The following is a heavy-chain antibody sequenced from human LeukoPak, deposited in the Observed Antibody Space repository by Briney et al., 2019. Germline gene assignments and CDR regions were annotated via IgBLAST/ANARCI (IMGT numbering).Heavy chain of an antibody. D-gene: IGHD6-13*01. J-gene: IGHJ4*02. V-gene: IGHV3-33*01. CDR2: IWYDGSNK. CDR1: GFTFSSYG. CDR3: ARDRAAAGIKAGPSD. Sequence: PGGSLRLSCAASGFTFSSYGMHWVRQAPGKGLEWVAVIWYDGSNKYYADSVKGRFTISRDNSKNTLYLQMNSLRAEDTAVHYCARDRAAAGIKAGPSDWGQGTLVTVSS.